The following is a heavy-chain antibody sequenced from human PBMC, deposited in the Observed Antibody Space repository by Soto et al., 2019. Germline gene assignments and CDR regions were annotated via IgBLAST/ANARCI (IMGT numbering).Heavy chain of an antibody. CDR3: ARMSIAARRYYYGMDV. Sequence: PSETLSLTCAVSGGSISSSNWWSWVRQPPGKGLEWIGEIYHSGSTNYNPSLKSRVTISVDKSKSQFSLKLSSVTAADTAVYYCARMSIAARRYYYGMDVWGQGTTVTVSS. CDR1: GGSISSSNW. CDR2: IYHSGST. D-gene: IGHD6-6*01. V-gene: IGHV4-4*02. J-gene: IGHJ6*02.